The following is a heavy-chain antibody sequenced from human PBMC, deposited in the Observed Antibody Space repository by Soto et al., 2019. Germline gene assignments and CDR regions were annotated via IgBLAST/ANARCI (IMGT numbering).Heavy chain of an antibody. CDR1: GFSFSTYN. J-gene: IGHJ4*02. D-gene: IGHD6-13*01. V-gene: IGHV3-21*01. Sequence: KPGGSLRLSCAASGFSFSTYNMNWVRQAPGKGLEWVSSISSSSNQIYYSESMKGRFTISRDNAKNSLYLQMSNLRVDDTALYYCPRGGGYASSWGQGTPVTVSS. CDR2: ISSSSNQI. CDR3: PRGGGYASS.